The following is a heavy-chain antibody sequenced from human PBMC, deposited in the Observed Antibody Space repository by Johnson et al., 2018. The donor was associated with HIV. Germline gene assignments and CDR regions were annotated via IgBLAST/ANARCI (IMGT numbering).Heavy chain of an antibody. Sequence: QVQLVESGGGLIQPGRSLRLSCAASGFTFSSYAMHWVRQAPGKGLEWVAVISYDGSNQYYADSVKGRFTISRANSKNTLHLQMNSLSAEDTAVYYCARNGLPYYYGSGSYSHDAFDIWGQGTMVTVSS. CDR2: ISYDGSNQ. D-gene: IGHD3-10*01. CDR3: ARNGLPYYYGSGSYSHDAFDI. CDR1: GFTFSSYA. V-gene: IGHV3-30*04. J-gene: IGHJ3*02.